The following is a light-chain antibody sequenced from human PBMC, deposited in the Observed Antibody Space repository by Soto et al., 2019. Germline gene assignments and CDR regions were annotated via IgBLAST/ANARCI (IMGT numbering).Light chain of an antibody. CDR1: QSVDRY. J-gene: IGKJ5*01. Sequence: ETMLTQSPASLSLSPGERATLSCRASQSVDRYLAWYQQKPGQAPRLLIYGASTRATGIPDRFSGGGSETDFILTISRVEPEDFAMYYCQHYENSPITFGPGTRLEIK. CDR2: GAS. V-gene: IGKV3-20*01. CDR3: QHYENSPIT.